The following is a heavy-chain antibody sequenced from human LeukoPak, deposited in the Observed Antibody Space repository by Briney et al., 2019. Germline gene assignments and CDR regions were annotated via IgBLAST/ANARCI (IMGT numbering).Heavy chain of an antibody. CDR3: AKDMKKEYYYDSSGYPRAFDI. V-gene: IGHV3-9*03. CDR2: ISWNSGSI. D-gene: IGHD3-22*01. Sequence: GGSLRLSCAASGFTFDDYAMHWVRQAPRKGLEWVSGISWNSGSIGYADSVKGRFTISRDNAKNSLYLQMNSLRAEDMALYYCAKDMKKEYYYDSSGYPRAFDIWGQGTMVTVSS. CDR1: GFTFDDYA. J-gene: IGHJ3*02.